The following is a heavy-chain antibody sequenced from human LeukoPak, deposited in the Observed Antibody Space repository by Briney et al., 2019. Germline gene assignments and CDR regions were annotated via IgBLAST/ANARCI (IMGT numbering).Heavy chain of an antibody. CDR3: ARDPFSGYDKRVYYFDY. Sequence: PGGSLRLSCAASGFPFNTYWMHWVRQAPGKGLEWVSRIDGDGSRTKYADSVEGRFTISRDNAKNSLYLQMNSLRAEDTAVYYCARDPFSGYDKRVYYFDYWGQGTLVTVSS. D-gene: IGHD5-12*01. CDR1: GFPFNTYW. J-gene: IGHJ4*02. V-gene: IGHV3-74*01. CDR2: IDGDGSRT.